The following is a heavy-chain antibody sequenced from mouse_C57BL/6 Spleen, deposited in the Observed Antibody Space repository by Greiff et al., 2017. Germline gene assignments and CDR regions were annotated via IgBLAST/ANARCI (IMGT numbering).Heavy chain of an antibody. D-gene: IGHD1-1*01. V-gene: IGHV1-50*01. Sequence: VQLQQPGAELVKPGASVKLSCKASGYTFTSYWMQWVKQRPGQGLEWIGEIDPSDSYTNYNQKFKGKATLTVDTSSSTAYMQLTSLTSDDSAVYYRAIRWQYGSRTYYFDYWGQGTTLPVSS. CDR2: IDPSDSYT. CDR1: GYTFTSYW. CDR3: AIRWQYGSRTYYFDY. J-gene: IGHJ2*01.